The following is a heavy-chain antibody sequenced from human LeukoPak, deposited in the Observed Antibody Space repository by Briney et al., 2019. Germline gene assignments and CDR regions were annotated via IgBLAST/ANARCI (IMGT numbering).Heavy chain of an antibody. V-gene: IGHV4-34*01. CDR1: GGSFSGYY. CDR2: INHSGST. J-gene: IGHJ5*02. Sequence: PSETLPLTCAVYGGSFSGYYWSWIRQPPGKGLEWIGEINHSGSTNYNPSLKSRVTISVDTSKNQFSLKLSSVTAADTAVYYCARGRRLGVVVPAAGIRWFDPWGQGTLVTVSS. D-gene: IGHD2-2*01. CDR3: ARGRRLGVVVPAAGIRWFDP.